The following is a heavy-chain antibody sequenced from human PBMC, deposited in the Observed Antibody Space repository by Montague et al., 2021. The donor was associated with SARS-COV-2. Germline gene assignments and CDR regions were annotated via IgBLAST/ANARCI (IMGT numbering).Heavy chain of an antibody. CDR3: ARDTRITMIVVVQGYGMDV. CDR1: GGSISSSSYY. D-gene: IGHD3-22*01. J-gene: IGHJ6*02. CDR2: IYYSGST. Sequence: SETLSLTCTVSGGSISSSSYYWGWIRQLPGKGLEWIGSIYYSGSTYYNPSLKSRVAISVDTSKNQFSLKLSSVTAADTAVYYCARDTRITMIVVVQGYGMDVWGQGTTVTVSS. V-gene: IGHV4-39*07.